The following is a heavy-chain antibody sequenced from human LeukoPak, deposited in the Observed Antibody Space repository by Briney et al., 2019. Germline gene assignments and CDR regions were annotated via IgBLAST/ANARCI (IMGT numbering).Heavy chain of an antibody. CDR1: GSSFTSYW. D-gene: IGHD5-18*01. CDR3: ARHAGYSYGFYYYYYMDV. CDR2: IYPGDSDT. V-gene: IGHV5-51*01. Sequence: RAGGSLEISCQGSGSSFTSYWIGWVRQLPGKGLEWMGIIYPGDSDTRYSPSFQGQVTISADKSISTAYLQWSSLKASDTAMYYCARHAGYSYGFYYYYYMDVWGKGTTVTVSS. J-gene: IGHJ6*03.